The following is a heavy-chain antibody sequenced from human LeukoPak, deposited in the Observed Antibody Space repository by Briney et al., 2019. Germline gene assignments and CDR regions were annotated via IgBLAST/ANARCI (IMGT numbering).Heavy chain of an antibody. J-gene: IGHJ5*02. CDR1: GITFGNNW. V-gene: IGHV3-74*01. CDR2: INSDGGGA. Sequence: GGSLRLSCAASGITFGNNWMHWVRQGPGKGLAWISRINSDGGGAIYADSVKGRFTVSRDNAKNTLYLQMNSLRAEDTAVYYCARDVPHNWFDTWGQGTLVTVSS. CDR3: ARDVPHNWFDT.